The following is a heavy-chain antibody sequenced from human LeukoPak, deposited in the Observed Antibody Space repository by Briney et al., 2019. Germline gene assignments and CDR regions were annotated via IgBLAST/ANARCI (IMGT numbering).Heavy chain of an antibody. V-gene: IGHV1-2*02. Sequence: ASVKVSCKGSGYSFNTYYMNWVRQAPGQGLEWLGWINTGSGGTNYAQKFLGRVTMTRDKANSTAYLELSGLRSDDTAVYYCSRHVVTLVRGVNNRKEDWFDPWGQGTLVSVSS. CDR2: INTGSGGT. D-gene: IGHD3-10*01. CDR3: SRHVVTLVRGVNNRKEDWFDP. J-gene: IGHJ5*02. CDR1: GYSFNTYY.